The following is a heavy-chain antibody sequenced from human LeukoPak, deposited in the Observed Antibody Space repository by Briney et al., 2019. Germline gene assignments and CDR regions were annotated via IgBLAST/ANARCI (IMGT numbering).Heavy chain of an antibody. Sequence: GGSLRLSCAASGFTFSSYGMHWVRQAPGKGLEWVAVISYDESNKYYADSVEGRFTISRDNSKNTLYLQMNSLSSEDTAVYYCASSRQSLYCSGGSCYPFDYWGQGTLVTVSS. D-gene: IGHD2-15*01. CDR3: ASSRQSLYCSGGSCYPFDY. J-gene: IGHJ4*02. CDR1: GFTFSSYG. V-gene: IGHV3-30*03. CDR2: ISYDESNK.